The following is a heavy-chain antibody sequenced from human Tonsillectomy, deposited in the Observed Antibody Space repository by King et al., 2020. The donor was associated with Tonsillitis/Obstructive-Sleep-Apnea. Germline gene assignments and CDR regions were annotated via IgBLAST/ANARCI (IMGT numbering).Heavy chain of an antibody. J-gene: IGHJ6*03. V-gene: IGHV1-18*01. CDR1: GYTFINYG. D-gene: IGHD3-16*01. CDR3: ARAGEFYYMDV. Sequence: QLVQSGGEVKKPGASVKVSCKAFGYTFINYGISWVRQAPGQGLEWLGWISGYNGNTNYAQKFQDRVTMTTDTSTSTAYMELRGLGSDDTAVYYCARAGEFYYMDVWGKGTTVIVSS. CDR2: ISGYNGNT.